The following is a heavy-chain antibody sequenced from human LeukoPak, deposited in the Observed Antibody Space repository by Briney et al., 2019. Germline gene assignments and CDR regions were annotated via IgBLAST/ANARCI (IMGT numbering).Heavy chain of an antibody. CDR1: GFTFSSHA. J-gene: IGHJ5*02. Sequence: GGSLRLSCAASGFTFSSHAMDWVRQAPGKGLEWVSSIGAIGASTYYADSMQGRFTVSRDNSKNTLYLQIDSLRAEDTAVYYCAKDLPLGYWPRTPLVLNYFDPWGQGTLVTVSS. CDR3: AKDLPLGYWPRTPLVLNYFDP. V-gene: IGHV3-23*01. CDR2: IGAIGAST. D-gene: IGHD2-15*01.